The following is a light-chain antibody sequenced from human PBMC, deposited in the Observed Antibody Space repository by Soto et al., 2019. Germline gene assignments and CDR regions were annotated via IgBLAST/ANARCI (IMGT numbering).Light chain of an antibody. V-gene: IGLV1-40*01. CDR1: SSNIGAGYD. J-gene: IGLJ1*01. Sequence: QSALTQPPSVSGAPGQRVTISCTGSSSNIGAGYDVHWYQQRPGTAPKLLIFGNTNRPSGVPDRFSGSKSGTSASLAITGLQAEDEGDYYCQSYDSTLSARYVFGTGTKLTVL. CDR3: QSYDSTLSARYV. CDR2: GNT.